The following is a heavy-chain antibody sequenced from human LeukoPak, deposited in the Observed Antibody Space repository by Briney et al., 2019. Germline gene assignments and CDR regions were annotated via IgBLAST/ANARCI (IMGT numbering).Heavy chain of an antibody. CDR1: GGSFSGYY. Sequence: PSETLSLTCAVYGGSFSGYYWSWIRQPPGKGLEWIGEINHSGSTNYNPSLKSRVTISVDTSKNQFSLKLSSVTAADTAVYYCAIAVAGSPLYYYYGMDVWGQGTTVTVSS. CDR3: AIAVAGSPLYYYYGMDV. CDR2: INHSGST. D-gene: IGHD6-19*01. V-gene: IGHV4-34*01. J-gene: IGHJ6*02.